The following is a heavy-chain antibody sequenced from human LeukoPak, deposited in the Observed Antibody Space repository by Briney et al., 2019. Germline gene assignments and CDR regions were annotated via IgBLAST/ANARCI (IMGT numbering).Heavy chain of an antibody. V-gene: IGHV3-23*01. J-gene: IGHJ4*02. CDR1: GFIFSPYA. CDR2: IAGGDDR. Sequence: GSLRLSCAASGFIFSPYAMSWVRQAPGKGLEWVAGIAGGDDRFYADSVKGRFSISRDNSKNTVDLQMNSLRAEDTAVYYCAKDQSGDYFPFDYWGQGTLVTVSS. D-gene: IGHD2-21*02. CDR3: AKDQSGDYFPFDY.